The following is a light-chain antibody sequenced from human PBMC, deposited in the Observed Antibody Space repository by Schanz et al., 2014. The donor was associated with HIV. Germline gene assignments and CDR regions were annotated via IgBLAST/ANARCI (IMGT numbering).Light chain of an antibody. V-gene: IGLV2-14*03. J-gene: IGLJ1*01. CDR2: DVS. CDR3: SSFTSSFTYV. CDR1: SNDVGGYNY. Sequence: QSALTQPASVSGSPGQSITISCTGTSNDVGGYNYVSWYQQHSDKAPKLMIYDVSNRPSGVSNRFSGSKSGNTASLTISGLQAEDEADYYCSSFTSSFTYVFGTGTKLTVL.